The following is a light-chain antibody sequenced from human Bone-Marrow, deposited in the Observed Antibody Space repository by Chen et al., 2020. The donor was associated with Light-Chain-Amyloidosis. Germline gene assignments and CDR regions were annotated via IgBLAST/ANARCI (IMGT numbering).Light chain of an antibody. J-gene: IGKJ4*01. Sequence: EIVLTQSPGTLSLSPGEGANLSCRASQTISSNYLTWYQQKFGQAPRLLIYGSSSRATGIPDRFTGSEYGTDITLTINRLEPEDFAMYYCQQYGTSPLAFGGGTKVEIK. CDR1: QTISSNY. CDR3: QQYGTSPLA. V-gene: IGKV3-20*01. CDR2: GSS.